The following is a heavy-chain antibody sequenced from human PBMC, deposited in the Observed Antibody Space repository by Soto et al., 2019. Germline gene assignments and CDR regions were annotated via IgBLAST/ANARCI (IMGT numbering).Heavy chain of an antibody. CDR2: IYYSGST. Sequence: SETLSLTCTVSGGSISSSSYYWGWIRQPPGKGLEWIGSIYYSGSTYYNPSLKSRVTISVDTSKNQFSLKLSSVTAADTAVYYCARQRQQLVIWFDPWGQGTLVTVSS. V-gene: IGHV4-39*01. D-gene: IGHD6-13*01. CDR1: GGSISSSSYY. CDR3: ARQRQQLVIWFDP. J-gene: IGHJ5*02.